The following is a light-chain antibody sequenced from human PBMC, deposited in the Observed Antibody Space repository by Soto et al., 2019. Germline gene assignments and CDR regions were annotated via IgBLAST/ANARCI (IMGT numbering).Light chain of an antibody. J-gene: IGKJ4*01. CDR1: QAITNN. V-gene: IGKV1-9*01. CDR3: QQVKSYPRT. CDR2: EES. Sequence: DIALTQSPSSLSASLGYRFTITCLASQAITNNLAWYQQKPGNPPRLLIYEESTLHSGVPSRFSGRKVGTQFILTIDSLQPEDFATYYCQQVKSYPRTFGGGTKVDIK.